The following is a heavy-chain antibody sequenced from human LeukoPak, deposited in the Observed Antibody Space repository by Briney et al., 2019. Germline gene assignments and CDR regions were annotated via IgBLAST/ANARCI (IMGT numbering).Heavy chain of an antibody. V-gene: IGHV3-23*01. CDR3: ATSAGWYNYFVMAV. J-gene: IGHJ6*02. D-gene: IGHD2-15*01. CDR1: GFTVSSNY. Sequence: GGSLRLSCAASGFTVSSNYMSWVRQAPGKGLEWVSTVSGSGGTTHYAESVKGRFTISRDNSKSTLYLQMNSLRAEDTALYYCATSAGWYNYFVMAVWGQGTTVTVSS. CDR2: VSGSGGTT.